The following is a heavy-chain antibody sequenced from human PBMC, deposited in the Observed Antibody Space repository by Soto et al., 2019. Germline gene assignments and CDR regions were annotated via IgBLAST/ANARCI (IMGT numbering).Heavy chain of an antibody. V-gene: IGHV3-9*01. J-gene: IGHJ2*01. Sequence: EVQLVESGGGLVQPGRSLRLSCAASGFTFDDYAMHWVRQAPGKGLEWVSGISWNSGSIGYADSVKGRFTISRDNAKNSLYLQMNSLRAEDTALYYCAKGTSYNWNDVSRYFDLWGRGTLVTVSS. CDR2: ISWNSGSI. D-gene: IGHD1-1*01. CDR3: AKGTSYNWNDVSRYFDL. CDR1: GFTFDDYA.